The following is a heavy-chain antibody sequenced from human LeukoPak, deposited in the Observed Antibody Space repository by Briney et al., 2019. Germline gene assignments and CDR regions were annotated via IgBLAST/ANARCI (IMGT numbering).Heavy chain of an antibody. V-gene: IGHV1-2*02. CDR2: INPNSCGT. D-gene: IGHD2-2*02. Sequence: ASVKVSCKASGGTFSSYAISWVRQAPGQGREWMGWINPNSCGTNYAQKFQGRVTMTRDRSISTAYMELSRLRSDDTAVYYCASGGYCSSTSCYTGMGYWGQGTLVTVSS. CDR3: ASGGYCSSTSCYTGMGY. CDR1: GGTFSSYA. J-gene: IGHJ4*02.